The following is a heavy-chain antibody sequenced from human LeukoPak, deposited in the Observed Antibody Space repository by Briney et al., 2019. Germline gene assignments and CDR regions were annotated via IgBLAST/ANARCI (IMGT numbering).Heavy chain of an antibody. V-gene: IGHV3-30*02. CDR3: ARDQLITMIVVTDAFDI. CDR2: IRYDGSNK. Sequence: GGSLRLSCAASGFTFSSYGMHWVRQAPGKGLEWVAFIRYDGSNKYYADSVKGRFTISRDNSKNTLYLQMNSLRAEDTAVYYCARDQLITMIVVTDAFDIWGQGTMVTVSS. D-gene: IGHD3-22*01. J-gene: IGHJ3*02. CDR1: GFTFSSYG.